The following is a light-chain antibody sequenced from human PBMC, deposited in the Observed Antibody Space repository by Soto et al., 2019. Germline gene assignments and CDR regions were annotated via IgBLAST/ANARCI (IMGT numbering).Light chain of an antibody. CDR1: SSDVGGYNY. J-gene: IGLJ3*02. CDR2: DVN. V-gene: IGLV2-14*01. CDR3: SSYTSSKTLV. Sequence: QSALTQPASVSGSPGQSISISCTGTSSDVGGYNYVCWYQQHPGKAPKLIIYDVNNRPSGVSNRFSGSKSGNTASLSISGLQAEDEADYYCSSYTSSKTLVFGGGTKLTVL.